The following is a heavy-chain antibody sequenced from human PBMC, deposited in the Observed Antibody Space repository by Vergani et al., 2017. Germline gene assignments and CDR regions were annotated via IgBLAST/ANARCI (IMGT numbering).Heavy chain of an antibody. CDR1: GFTFSSYA. CDR3: AKVESNYDILTGYYKQGGYFDY. J-gene: IGHJ4*02. Sequence: EVQLVESGGGLVQPGGSLRLSCAASGFTFSSYAMSWVRQAPGKGLEWVSAISGSGGSTYYADSVKGRFTISSDNSKNTLYLQMNSLRAEDTAVYYCAKVESNYDILTGYYKQGGYFDYWGQGTLVTVSS. V-gene: IGHV3-23*04. D-gene: IGHD3-9*01. CDR2: ISGSGGST.